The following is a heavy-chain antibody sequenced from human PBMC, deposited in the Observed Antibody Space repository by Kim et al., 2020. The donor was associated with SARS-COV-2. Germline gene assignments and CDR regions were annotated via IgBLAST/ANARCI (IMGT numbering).Heavy chain of an antibody. Sequence: SVKGRVTISRGNAKNWLYLQLNSLRVDDTALYYCARERAVKARGSAGMDVWGQGTTVTVSS. V-gene: IGHV3-23*03. D-gene: IGHD1-26*01. J-gene: IGHJ6*02. CDR3: ARERAVKARGSAGMDV.